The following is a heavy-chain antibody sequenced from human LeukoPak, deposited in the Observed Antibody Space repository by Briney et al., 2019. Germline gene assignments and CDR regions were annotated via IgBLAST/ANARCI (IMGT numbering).Heavy chain of an antibody. CDR2: ISGSGGST. Sequence: PGGSLRLSCAASGFTFSSYAMSWVRQAPGKGLEWVSAISGSGGSTYYADSVKGRFTISRDNSKNTLYLQMSSLRAEDTAVYYCARTGYSSSWYDYYYYGMDVWGQGTTVTVSS. CDR1: GFTFSSYA. J-gene: IGHJ6*02. V-gene: IGHV3-23*01. CDR3: ARTGYSSSWYDYYYYGMDV. D-gene: IGHD6-13*01.